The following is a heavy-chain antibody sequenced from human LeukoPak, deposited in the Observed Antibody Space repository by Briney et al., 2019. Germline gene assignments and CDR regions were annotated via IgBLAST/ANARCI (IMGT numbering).Heavy chain of an antibody. CDR2: IKYDGSNK. Sequence: GGSLRLSCSASGFSFKDYNMHWVRQAPGKGLEWIGIIKYDGSNKFYTESVEGRFTISRDDPKNTLYLQMNSLRAEDTAVYYCANRQRDGFDYWGQGTLVTVSS. CDR3: ANRQRDGFDY. J-gene: IGHJ4*02. CDR1: GFSFKDYN. D-gene: IGHD5-24*01. V-gene: IGHV3-30*18.